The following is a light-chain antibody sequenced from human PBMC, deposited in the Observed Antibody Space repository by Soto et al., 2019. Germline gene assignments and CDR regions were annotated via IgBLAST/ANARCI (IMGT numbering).Light chain of an antibody. CDR3: QQYGSAPET. Sequence: IVLTQSPGTLSLSPGERATLSCRASQSVSSNYLAWYQHKPGQAPRLLIYGASSRATGIPDRFSGSGSGTDFTLTISRLDPEDFAVYYCQQYGSAPETFGQGTKVEIK. J-gene: IGKJ1*01. V-gene: IGKV3-20*01. CDR2: GAS. CDR1: QSVSSNY.